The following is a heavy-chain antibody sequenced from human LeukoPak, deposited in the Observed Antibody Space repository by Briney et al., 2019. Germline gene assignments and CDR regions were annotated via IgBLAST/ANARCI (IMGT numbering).Heavy chain of an antibody. CDR1: GGSISSYY. CDR2: IYYSGST. J-gene: IGHJ4*02. CDR3: ARSIAARPFDY. V-gene: IGHV4-59*01. Sequence: PSETLSLTCTVSGGSISSYYWSWIRQPPGKGLEWIGYIYYSGSTNYNPSLKGRVTISVDTSKNQFSLKLSSVTAADTAVYYCARSIAARPFDYWGQGTLVTVSS. D-gene: IGHD6-6*01.